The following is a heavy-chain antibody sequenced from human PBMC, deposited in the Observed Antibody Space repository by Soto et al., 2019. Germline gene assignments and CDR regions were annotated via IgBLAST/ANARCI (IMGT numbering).Heavy chain of an antibody. CDR3: AKRRGAGGHFDY. V-gene: IGHV3-23*01. CDR2: VSSGGGT. Sequence: EVELLESGGGLVQPEGSLRLSCAASGFTFSTYAMGWVRQAPWKGLEWVSVVSSGGGTHYADSVKGRFTVSRDNSKNTLSLQMNSLRADDTAVYYCAKRRGAGGHFDYWGQGDLVTVSS. J-gene: IGHJ4*02. CDR1: GFTFSTYA. D-gene: IGHD2-15*01.